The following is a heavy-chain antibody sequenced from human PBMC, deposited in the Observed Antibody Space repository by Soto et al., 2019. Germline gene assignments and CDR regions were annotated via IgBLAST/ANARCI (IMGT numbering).Heavy chain of an antibody. Sequence: GSLRLSCAASGFTFRSYAMSWVRQAPGKGLEWVSAVSASGTGTYYSDSVKGRFTISRDNSKNTLYLQMNSLRAEDTALYYCVRHQGASFGVYYLYEWARGTRVTVCS. J-gene: IGHJ4*02. V-gene: IGHV3-23*01. CDR2: VSASGTGT. D-gene: IGHD3-10*01. CDR1: GFTFRSYA. CDR3: VRHQGASFGVYYLYE.